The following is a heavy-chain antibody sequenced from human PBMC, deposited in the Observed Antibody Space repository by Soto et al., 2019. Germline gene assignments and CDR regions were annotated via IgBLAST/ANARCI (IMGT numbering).Heavy chain of an antibody. J-gene: IGHJ5*02. D-gene: IGHD2-2*01. CDR3: ARAYCSSTSCLNWFDP. CDR2: INAGNGNT. V-gene: IGHV1-3*01. CDR1: GYTFTSYP. Sequence: QVQLVQSGAEVKKPGASVKVSCKASGYTFTSYPMHWVRQPPGQGLEWMGWINAGNGNTKYSQKFQGRVTITRDTSASTAYMELSSLRSEDTAVYYCARAYCSSTSCLNWFDPWGQGTLVTVSS.